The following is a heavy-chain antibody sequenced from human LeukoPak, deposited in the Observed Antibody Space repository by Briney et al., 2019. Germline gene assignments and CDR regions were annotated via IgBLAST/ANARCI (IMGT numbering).Heavy chain of an antibody. Sequence: GGSLRLSCAASGFTFSSYSMNWVRQAPGKGLEWVSSISSSSSYIYYADSVKGRFTISRDNAKNSLYLQMNSLRAEDTAVYYCARDQYGQVDFDYWGQGTLVTVSS. CDR3: ARDQYGQVDFDY. CDR2: ISSSSSYI. V-gene: IGHV3-21*01. D-gene: IGHD2-8*01. J-gene: IGHJ4*02. CDR1: GFTFSSYS.